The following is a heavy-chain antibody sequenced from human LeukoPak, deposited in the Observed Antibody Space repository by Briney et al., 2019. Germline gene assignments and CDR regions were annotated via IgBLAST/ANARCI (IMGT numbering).Heavy chain of an antibody. J-gene: IGHJ4*02. CDR2: IYYSGST. Sequence: SETLSLTCTVSGGSISSHYWSWIRQPPGKGLEWIGYIYYSGSTNYNPSLKSRVTISVDTSKNQFSLKLSSVTAADTAVYYCARGRDDYVWGSYRHYFGYWGQGTLVTVSS. V-gene: IGHV4-59*11. D-gene: IGHD3-16*02. CDR1: GGSISSHY. CDR3: ARGRDDYVWGSYRHYFGY.